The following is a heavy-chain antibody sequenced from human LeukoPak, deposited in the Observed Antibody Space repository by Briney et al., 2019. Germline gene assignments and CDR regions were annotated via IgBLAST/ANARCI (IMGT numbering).Heavy chain of an antibody. V-gene: IGHV3-64D*06. D-gene: IGHD3-22*01. CDR2: ISSNGGST. Sequence: GGSLRLSCSASGFTFSSYAMHWVRQAPGKGLEYVSAISSNGGSTYYADSVKGRFTISRDNSKNTLYLQMSRLRAEDTAVYYCVITTMNNFDYWGQGTLVTVSS. CDR3: VITTMNNFDY. CDR1: GFTFSSYA. J-gene: IGHJ4*02.